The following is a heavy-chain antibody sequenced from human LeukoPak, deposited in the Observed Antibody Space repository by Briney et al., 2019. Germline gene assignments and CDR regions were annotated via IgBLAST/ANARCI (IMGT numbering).Heavy chain of an antibody. Sequence: ASVKVSCMASGYTFTSYAMNWVRQAPGQGLEWMGWINTNTGNPTYAQGFTGRFVFSLDTSVSTAYLQISSLKAEDTAVYYCARDQVAAAGTHWYFDLWGRGTLVTVSS. D-gene: IGHD6-13*01. CDR3: ARDQVAAAGTHWYFDL. CDR1: GYTFTSYA. V-gene: IGHV7-4-1*02. CDR2: INTNTGNP. J-gene: IGHJ2*01.